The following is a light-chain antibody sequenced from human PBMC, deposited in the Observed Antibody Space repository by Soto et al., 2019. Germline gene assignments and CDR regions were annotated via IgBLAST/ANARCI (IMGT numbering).Light chain of an antibody. Sequence: IVLNQSPGTLSLSTGERATLSCRASQSVSSIYFAWYQQKRGQAPRLLIYGVSSRATGIPDRFSGTGSGTDFTLTISRLEPEDFALYYCLHSRDSVSPFGPGTKVAIK. V-gene: IGKV3-20*01. CDR2: GVS. CDR1: QSVSSIY. J-gene: IGKJ3*01. CDR3: LHSRDSVSP.